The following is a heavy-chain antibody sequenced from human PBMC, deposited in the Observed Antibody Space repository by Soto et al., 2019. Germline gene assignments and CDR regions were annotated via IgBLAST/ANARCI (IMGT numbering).Heavy chain of an antibody. Sequence: EVQLVQSGAEVKKPGESLKISCKGSGYTFTNYWIGWLRQMPGKGLEWMGVIYPGDSDTRYSPSFQGQVTISADKSINTAFLQWSSLKASDTAMYYCASSYSSSTYYYYAMDVWGQGTTVTVSS. V-gene: IGHV5-51*01. CDR1: GYTFTNYW. CDR3: ASSYSSSTYYYYAMDV. D-gene: IGHD6-6*01. CDR2: IYPGDSDT. J-gene: IGHJ6*02.